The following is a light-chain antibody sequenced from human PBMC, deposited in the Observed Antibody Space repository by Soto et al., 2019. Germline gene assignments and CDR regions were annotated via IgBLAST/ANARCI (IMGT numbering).Light chain of an antibody. CDR1: QRVGSY. CDR2: GAS. V-gene: IGKV3-11*01. CDR3: QERSNWTST. J-gene: IGKJ5*01. Sequence: EILLTQSPSTQSVSAGERATLSCRASQRVGSYLSWYQQKPGQAPRLLIYGASSRATGIPARFSVSGSGTDVTLTISGLRQDDFAVYYCQERSNWTSTFGQGTQLEIK.